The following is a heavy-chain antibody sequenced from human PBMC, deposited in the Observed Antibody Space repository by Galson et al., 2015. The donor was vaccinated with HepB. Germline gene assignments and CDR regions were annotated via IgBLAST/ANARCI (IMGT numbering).Heavy chain of an antibody. J-gene: IGHJ4*02. V-gene: IGHV3-23*01. D-gene: IGHD6-19*01. CDR3: AKDRSDYSSYFDH. Sequence: SLRLSCAASGLSFISFAMVWVRQAPGKGLEWVSTISGSGGSTYYADSVKGRFTISRDNSKNTVHLQMNSLRAEDTAVYYCAKDRSDYSSYFDHWCQGTLVTVSS. CDR1: GLSFISFA. CDR2: ISGSGGST.